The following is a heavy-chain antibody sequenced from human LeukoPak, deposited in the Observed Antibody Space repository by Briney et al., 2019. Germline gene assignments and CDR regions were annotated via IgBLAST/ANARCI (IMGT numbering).Heavy chain of an antibody. CDR2: IIPIFGTA. CDR3: ARVYSGTTTLDAFDI. CDR1: GGTFSSYA. Sequence: SVKVSCKASGGTFSSYAISWVRQAPGQGLEWMGGIIPIFGTANYAQKFRGRVTITADKSTSTAYMELSSLRSEDTAVYYCARVYSGTTTLDAFDIWGQGTMVTVSS. J-gene: IGHJ3*02. V-gene: IGHV1-69*06. D-gene: IGHD1-1*01.